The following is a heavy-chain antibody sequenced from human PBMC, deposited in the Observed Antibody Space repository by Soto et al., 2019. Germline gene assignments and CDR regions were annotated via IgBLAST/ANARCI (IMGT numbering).Heavy chain of an antibody. CDR2: ISSSSSTI. D-gene: IGHD3-9*01. Sequence: PGGSLRFSCAASGFTFSSYSMNWVRQAPGKGLEWVSYISSSSSTIYYADSVKGRFTISRDNAKNSLYLQMNSLRHEDTAVYYCARDIYDSPFPLYYYYGMDVWGQGTTVTVSS. V-gene: IGHV3-48*02. J-gene: IGHJ6*02. CDR1: GFTFSSYS. CDR3: ARDIYDSPFPLYYYYGMDV.